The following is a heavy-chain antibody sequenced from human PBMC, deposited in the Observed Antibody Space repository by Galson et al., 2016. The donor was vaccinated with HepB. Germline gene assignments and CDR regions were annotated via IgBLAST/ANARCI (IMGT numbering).Heavy chain of an antibody. CDR1: GYNFDTNW. Sequence: QSGAEVKKPGESLKISCKGSGYNFDTNWIGWVRQTPGKGLEWMGINYPGASDIRYSPSFQGHITISADRSINTAYLQWSSLKASDTAMYFCARVPHGVKGATTPDYWGQGTLVTVSS. D-gene: IGHD1-26*01. CDR3: ARVPHGVKGATTPDY. J-gene: IGHJ4*02. V-gene: IGHV5-51*01. CDR2: NYPGASDI.